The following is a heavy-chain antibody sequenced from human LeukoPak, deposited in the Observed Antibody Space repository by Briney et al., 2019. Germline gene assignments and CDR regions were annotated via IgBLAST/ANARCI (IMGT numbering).Heavy chain of an antibody. CDR2: MNPNSGNT. V-gene: IGHV1-8*02. CDR1: GYTFKNYD. D-gene: IGHD5-24*01. CDR3: ARATPGGLHGYSFDY. J-gene: IGHJ4*02. Sequence: ASVRVSCKASGYTFKNYDINWVRQATGQGLEWMGWMNPNSGNTGFAQKFQDRVSMTRDTSINTAYMELTSLRSGDTAVYYCARATPGGLHGYSFDYWGQGTVVTVYS.